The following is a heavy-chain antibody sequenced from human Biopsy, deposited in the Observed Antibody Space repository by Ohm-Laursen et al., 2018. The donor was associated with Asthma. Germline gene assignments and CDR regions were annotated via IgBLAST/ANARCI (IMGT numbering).Heavy chain of an antibody. V-gene: IGHV4-39*01. CDR2: IYYSGTT. J-gene: IGHJ6*02. CDR3: VRGSSSWHHGPFHYYYGLDV. Sequence: SETLSLTCSLSSGSGGYMRSGNYYWGWIRQPPGKGLEWIGSIYYSGTTYYNPSLEIRVTVSADRPKIKFSLNLTSVTAADTAVYYCVRGSSSWHHGPFHYYYGLDVWGQGTTATVSS. D-gene: IGHD6-13*01. CDR1: SGSGGYMRSGNYY.